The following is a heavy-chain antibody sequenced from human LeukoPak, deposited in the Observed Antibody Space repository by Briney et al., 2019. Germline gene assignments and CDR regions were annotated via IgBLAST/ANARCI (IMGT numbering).Heavy chain of an antibody. CDR2: INPSGGST. Sequence: GASVKVSCKASGYTFTSYYMHWVRQAPGQGLEWMGIINPSGGSTSYAQKFQGRVTMTRDMSTSTVYMELSSLRSEDTAVYYCAGALSSSWYFDYWGQGTLVTVSS. CDR3: AGALSSSWYFDY. D-gene: IGHD6-13*01. CDR1: GYTFTSYY. V-gene: IGHV1-46*01. J-gene: IGHJ4*02.